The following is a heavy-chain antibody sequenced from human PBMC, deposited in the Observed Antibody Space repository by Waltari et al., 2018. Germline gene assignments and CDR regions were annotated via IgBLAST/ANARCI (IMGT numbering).Heavy chain of an antibody. D-gene: IGHD5-18*01. CDR3: ARTPVGESGYLDWFDP. Sequence: QVQLVQSGAEVKKPGSSVKVSCKASGGTLSRSAISWVGRAPGQGLEWMVGIIPIFGTANYAHKFQGRVTITTDESTSTAYMELSSLRSEDTAVYYCARTPVGESGYLDWFDPWGQGTLVTVSS. J-gene: IGHJ5*02. CDR1: GGTLSRSA. CDR2: IIPIFGTA. V-gene: IGHV1-69*05.